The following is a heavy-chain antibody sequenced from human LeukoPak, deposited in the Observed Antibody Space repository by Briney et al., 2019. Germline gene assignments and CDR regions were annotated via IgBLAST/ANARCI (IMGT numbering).Heavy chain of an antibody. V-gene: IGHV4-59*12. D-gene: IGHD6-13*01. CDR2: IYYSGST. CDR3: ARSLRPGIAAAGYFDY. CDR1: GGSISSYY. Sequence: SSETLSLTCTVSGGSISSYYWSWIRQPPGKGLEWIGYIYYSGSTNYNPSLKSRVTISVDTSKNQFSLKLSSVTAADTAVYYCARSLRPGIAAAGYFDYWGQGTLVTVSS. J-gene: IGHJ4*02.